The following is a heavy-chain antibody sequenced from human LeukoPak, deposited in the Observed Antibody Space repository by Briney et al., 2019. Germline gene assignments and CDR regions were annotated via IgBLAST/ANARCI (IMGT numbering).Heavy chain of an antibody. CDR2: ISWNSGSI. V-gene: IGHV3-9*01. CDR1: GFTFDDYA. Sequence: GGSLRLSCAASGFTFDDYAMHWVRQAPGKGLEWVSGISWNSGSIGYADSVKGRFTISRDNAKNSLYLQMNSLRAEDTALYYCAKDRGSGSYYSSDYFDYWGQGTLVTVSS. D-gene: IGHD1-26*01. J-gene: IGHJ4*02. CDR3: AKDRGSGSYYSSDYFDY.